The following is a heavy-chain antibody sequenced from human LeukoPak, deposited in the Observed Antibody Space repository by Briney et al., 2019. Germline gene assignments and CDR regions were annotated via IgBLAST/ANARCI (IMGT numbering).Heavy chain of an antibody. CDR1: GSTFRNLW. D-gene: IGHD6-25*01. V-gene: IGHV3-74*01. Sequence: GGSLRLSCAASGSTFRNLWMHWVRQAPGKGLVWVSRIKSDGSITNYADSVKGRFTISRDNAKNTLYLQMNSLRAEDTAVYYCARQGTSADFDYWGQRTLVTVSS. CDR2: IKSDGSIT. CDR3: ARQGTSADFDY. J-gene: IGHJ4*02.